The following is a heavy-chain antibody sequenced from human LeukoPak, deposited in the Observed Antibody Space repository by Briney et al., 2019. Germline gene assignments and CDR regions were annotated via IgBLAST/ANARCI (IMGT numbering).Heavy chain of an antibody. J-gene: IGHJ4*02. CDR1: GYTFTNFG. CDR3: ARDRGSGWYTDY. CDR2: INGYNGDT. Sequence: ASVKVSCKASGYTFTNFGIGWVRQAPGQGLEWMGWINGYNGDTNYAQKVQGRVTMTTDTSTGTVYMELRSLRFDDTAVYYCARDRGSGWYTDYWGQGTLVTVSS. V-gene: IGHV1-18*01. D-gene: IGHD6-19*01.